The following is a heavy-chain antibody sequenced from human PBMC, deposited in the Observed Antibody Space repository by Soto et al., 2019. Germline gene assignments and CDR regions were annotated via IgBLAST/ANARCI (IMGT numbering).Heavy chain of an antibody. Sequence: ASVKVSWKASGYAFTSYCISWVLQAPGQGLEWMGWISAYNGNTNYAQKLQGRVTMTTDTSTSTAYMELRSLRSDDTAVYYCARGPRWVVTAIPEYYYGMDVWGQGTTVTVSS. CDR2: ISAYNGNT. CDR1: GYAFTSYC. D-gene: IGHD2-21*02. CDR3: ARGPRWVVTAIPEYYYGMDV. V-gene: IGHV1-18*04. J-gene: IGHJ6*02.